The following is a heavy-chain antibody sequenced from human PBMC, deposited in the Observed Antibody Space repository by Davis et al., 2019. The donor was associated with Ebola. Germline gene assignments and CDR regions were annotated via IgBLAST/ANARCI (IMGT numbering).Heavy chain of an antibody. D-gene: IGHD1-26*01. J-gene: IGHJ3*02. CDR1: GFTFDDYA. CDR2: ISWNSGSI. CDR3: AKDREIVGATFDAFDI. Sequence: SLKISCAASGFTFDDYAMHWVRQAPGKGLEWVSGISWNSGSIGYADSVKGRFTISRDNAKNSLYLQMNSLRAEDTALYYCAKDREIVGATFDAFDIWGQGTMVTVSS. V-gene: IGHV3-9*01.